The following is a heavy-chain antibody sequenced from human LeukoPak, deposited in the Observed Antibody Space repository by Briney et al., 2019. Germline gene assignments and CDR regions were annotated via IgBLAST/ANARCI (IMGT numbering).Heavy chain of an antibody. CDR3: NVRWGPNSDY. Sequence: GVLRLSCAASGFTFSTFWMHWVRQTPGKGLVWVSRISSDGTTTHYADSVKGRFTISRDNAKNTLFLHMNSLRAEDTAVYYCNVRWGPNSDYWGQGTLVTVSS. CDR2: ISSDGTTT. D-gene: IGHD7-27*01. J-gene: IGHJ4*02. V-gene: IGHV3-74*01. CDR1: GFTFSTFW.